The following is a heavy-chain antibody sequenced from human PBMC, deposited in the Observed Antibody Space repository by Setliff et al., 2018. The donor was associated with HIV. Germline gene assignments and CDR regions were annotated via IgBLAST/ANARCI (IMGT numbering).Heavy chain of an antibody. CDR2: IPISETDT. V-gene: IGHV3-21*05. CDR1: GFSLINYG. Sequence: GGSLRLSCGASGFSLINYGMSWVRQAPGRGLEWVSYIPISETDTYYADSVKGRFSMSRDSAKNSLYLQMNRLRAEDTAVYYCVRDRRRIVGARREPYAFDIWGQGTMVTVSS. J-gene: IGHJ3*02. D-gene: IGHD1-26*01. CDR3: VRDRRRIVGARREPYAFDI.